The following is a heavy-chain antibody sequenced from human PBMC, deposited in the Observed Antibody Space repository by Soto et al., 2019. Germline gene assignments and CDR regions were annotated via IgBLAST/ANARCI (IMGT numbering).Heavy chain of an antibody. J-gene: IGHJ4*02. CDR3: ARLIGTSWFVG. D-gene: IGHD6-13*01. V-gene: IGHV6-1*01. CDR1: GASVSSNIVT. CDR2: TYYRSQWFN. Sequence: QVQLLQSGPGLVKPSQTLSLTCAISGASVSSNIVTWDWIRQSPSRGLEWLGRTYYRSQWFNDYAVSVKSRMTINADTSKNQFSLQLNYVTPEDTAVYYCARLIGTSWFVGWGKGTPVTFSS.